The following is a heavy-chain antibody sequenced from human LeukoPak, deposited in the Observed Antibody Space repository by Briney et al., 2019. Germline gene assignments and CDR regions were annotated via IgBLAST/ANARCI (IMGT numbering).Heavy chain of an antibody. CDR1: GFTFSSYA. V-gene: IGHV3-23*01. CDR2: ISGSGGST. CDR3: AKDLHSYGDYVVDY. J-gene: IGHJ4*02. Sequence: GGSLRLSCAASGFTFSSYAMRWVRQAPGKGLEWVSAISGSGGSTYYADSVKGRFTISRDNSKNTLYLQMNSLRAEDTAVYYCAKDLHSYGDYVVDYWGQGTLVTVSS. D-gene: IGHD4-17*01.